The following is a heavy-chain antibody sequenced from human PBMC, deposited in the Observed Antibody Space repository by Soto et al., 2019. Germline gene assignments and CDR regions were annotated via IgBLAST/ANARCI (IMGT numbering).Heavy chain of an antibody. CDR2: LSYAGDT. Sequence: PGGSLRLSCAASGFTLSTYDMHWVRQATGKGLEWVAALSYAGDTYYPGSVKGRFTVSREGAKNSLYLQMNSLRAEDTAVYYCASGFGPRYYYYGMDVWGQGTTVTVSS. J-gene: IGHJ6*02. CDR1: GFTLSTYD. CDR3: ASGFGPRYYYYGMDV. D-gene: IGHD3-3*01. V-gene: IGHV3-13*01.